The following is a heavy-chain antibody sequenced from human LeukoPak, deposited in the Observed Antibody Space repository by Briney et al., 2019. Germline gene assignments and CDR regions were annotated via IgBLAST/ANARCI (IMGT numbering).Heavy chain of an antibody. J-gene: IGHJ4*02. CDR2: ISSSSSYI. V-gene: IGHV3-21*01. D-gene: IGHD3-16*02. CDR1: GFTFGSYS. Sequence: GGSLRLSRAASGFTFGSYSMNWVRQAPGKGLEWVSSISSSSSYIYYADSVKGRFTISRDNAENSLYLQMNSLRAEDTAVYYCARGGFYDYVWGSYRIDYWGQGTLVTVSS. CDR3: ARGGFYDYVWGSYRIDY.